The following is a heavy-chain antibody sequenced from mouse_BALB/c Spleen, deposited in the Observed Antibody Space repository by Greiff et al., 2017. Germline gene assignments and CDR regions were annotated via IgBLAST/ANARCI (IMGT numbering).Heavy chain of an antibody. J-gene: IGHJ4*01. Sequence: EVQLVESGPELVKPGASMKISCKASGYSFTGYTMNWVKQSHGKNLEWIGLINPYNGGTSYNQKFKGKATLTVDKSSSTAYMELLSLTSEDSAVYYCAVYYDLEYYAMDYWGQGTSVTVSS. CDR3: AVYYDLEYYAMDY. V-gene: IGHV1-18*01. CDR1: GYSFTGYT. CDR2: INPYNGGT. D-gene: IGHD2-4*01.